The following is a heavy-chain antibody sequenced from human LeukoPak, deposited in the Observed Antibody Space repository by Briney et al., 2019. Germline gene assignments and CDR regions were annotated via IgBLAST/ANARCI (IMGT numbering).Heavy chain of an antibody. CDR1: GGSITTYY. D-gene: IGHD2-15*01. V-gene: IGHV4-59*01. CDR3: ARECSGGRCYNGIVAGMDV. Sequence: LETLSLTGTVSGGSITTYYWSWIRQPPGKGLEWIGYIFYSGDTNYNPSLKSRVTMSIDTSKNQLSLNLSSVTAADTAAYYCARECSGGRCYNGIVAGMDVWGQGTTVTVSS. CDR2: IFYSGDT. J-gene: IGHJ6*02.